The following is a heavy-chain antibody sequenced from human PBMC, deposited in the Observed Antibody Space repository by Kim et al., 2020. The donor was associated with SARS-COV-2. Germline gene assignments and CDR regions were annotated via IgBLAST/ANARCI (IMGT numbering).Heavy chain of an antibody. CDR2: LYYSGST. CDR1: GGSISSSSYY. Sequence: SETLSLTCTVSGGSISSSSYYWGWIRQPPGKGLEWNGSLYYSGSTYHNPSLKSRVTISVDTSQNQLSLKLSSVAAADTAVYSCARPQAWLQLWYFDYWGQGTLVTVSS. J-gene: IGHJ4*02. V-gene: IGHV4-39*01. CDR3: ARPQAWLQLWYFDY. D-gene: IGHD5-18*01.